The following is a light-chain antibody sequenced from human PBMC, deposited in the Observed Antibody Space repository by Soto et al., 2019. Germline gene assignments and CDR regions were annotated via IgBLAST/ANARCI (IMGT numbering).Light chain of an antibody. J-gene: IGLJ1*01. CDR2: EVS. V-gene: IGLV2-14*01. Sequence: QSALTQPASVSGSPGQLITISCTGTSSDVGGYNYVSWYQQHPGKAPKLMIYEVSNRPSGVSNRFSGSKSGNTASLTISGLQAEDEADYYCSSYTSSSTLDVFGTGTKGTVL. CDR1: SSDVGGYNY. CDR3: SSYTSSSTLDV.